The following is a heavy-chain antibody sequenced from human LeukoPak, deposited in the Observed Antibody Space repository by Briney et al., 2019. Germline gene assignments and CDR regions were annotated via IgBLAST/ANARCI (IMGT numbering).Heavy chain of an antibody. CDR3: ARDPIAVAGVYYYYGMDV. V-gene: IGHV4-4*07. CDR1: GGSISSYY. D-gene: IGHD6-19*01. Sequence: KPSETLSLTCSVSGGSISSYYWSWIRQPAGKGLEWIGRIYTSGSTNYNPSLKSRVTVSVDTSKNQFSLKLSSVTAADTAVYYCARDPIAVAGVYYYYGMDVWGQGITVTVSS. J-gene: IGHJ6*02. CDR2: IYTSGST.